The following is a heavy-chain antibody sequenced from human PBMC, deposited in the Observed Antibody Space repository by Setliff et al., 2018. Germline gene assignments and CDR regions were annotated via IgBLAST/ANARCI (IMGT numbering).Heavy chain of an antibody. D-gene: IGHD3-10*01. CDR3: ARDGVFYAMDF. CDR1: GFTFSSLW. V-gene: IGHV3-48*04. J-gene: IGHJ6*02. CDR2: ISGAGTTV. Sequence: GGSLRLSCAASGFTFSSLWMSWVRQVPGKGLEWLSKISGAGTTVYYADSARGRFTISRDNAKNSLYLQMNSLRAEDSAVYYCARDGVFYAMDFWGQGTTVTVSS.